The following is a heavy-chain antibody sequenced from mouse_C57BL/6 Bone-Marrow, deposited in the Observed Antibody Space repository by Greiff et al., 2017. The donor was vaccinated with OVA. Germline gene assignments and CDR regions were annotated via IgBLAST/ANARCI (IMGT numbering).Heavy chain of an antibody. Sequence: VQLQQSGAELVRPGASVKLSCTASGFNIKDDYMHWVKQRPEQGLEWIGWIDPENGDTEYASKFQGKATITADTSSNTAYLQLSSLTSEDTAVYYCTTADYGSSYWYFDVWGTGTTVTVSS. V-gene: IGHV14-4*01. CDR3: TTADYGSSYWYFDV. CDR2: IDPENGDT. J-gene: IGHJ1*03. D-gene: IGHD1-1*01. CDR1: GFNIKDDY.